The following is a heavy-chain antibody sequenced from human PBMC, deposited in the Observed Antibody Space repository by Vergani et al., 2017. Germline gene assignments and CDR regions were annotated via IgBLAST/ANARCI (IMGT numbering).Heavy chain of an antibody. D-gene: IGHD1-1*01. J-gene: IGHJ4*02. CDR3: ARHTTYTDD. V-gene: IGHV5-51*01. CDR1: EYSFGNYW. Sequence: EVELVQSGPEMRKPGESLKISCKGSEYSFGNYWIGWVRQMPGKGLEWMGIIYPADSDTRYSPSFQGQVTISADKSISTAFLQWDSLKASDTALYYCARHTTYTDDWCQGTLVTVSS. CDR2: IYPADSDT.